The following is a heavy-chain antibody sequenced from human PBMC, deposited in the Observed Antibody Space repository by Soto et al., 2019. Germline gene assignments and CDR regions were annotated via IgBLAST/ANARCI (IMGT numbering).Heavy chain of an antibody. CDR3: ARGGYYYDSSGYYHTALSFDY. CDR2: IIPIFGTA. V-gene: IGHV1-69*01. Sequence: WVRQAPGQGLEWMGGIIPIFGTANYAQKFQGRVTITADESTSTAYMELSSLRSEDTAVYYCARGGYYYDSSGYYHTALSFDYWGQGTLVTVSS. D-gene: IGHD3-22*01. J-gene: IGHJ4*02.